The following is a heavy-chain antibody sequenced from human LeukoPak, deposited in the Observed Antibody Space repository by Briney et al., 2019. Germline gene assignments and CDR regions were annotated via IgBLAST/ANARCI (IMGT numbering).Heavy chain of an antibody. CDR3: AREGPRGNSQFDY. Sequence: GGSLRLSCAASGFTFSSYGMHWVRQAPGKGLEWVAVIWYDGSNKYYTDSVRGRFTISRENTQNTLYLQMNSLRVEDTALYYCAREGPRGNSQFDYWGQGTLVTVSS. CDR2: IWYDGSNK. D-gene: IGHD2/OR15-2a*01. V-gene: IGHV3-33*01. J-gene: IGHJ4*02. CDR1: GFTFSSYG.